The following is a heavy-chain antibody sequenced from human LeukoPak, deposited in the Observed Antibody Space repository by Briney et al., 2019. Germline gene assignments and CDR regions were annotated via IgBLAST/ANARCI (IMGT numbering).Heavy chain of an antibody. CDR3: TRGTYGDYLYYYYYMDV. CDR2: IRSKAYGGTT. V-gene: IGHV3-49*03. J-gene: IGHJ6*03. CDR1: GFTFGDYA. Sequence: PGGSLRLSCTGSGFTFGDYAMSWFRQAPGKGLEWVGFIRSKAYGGTTEYAASVKGRFTISRDDSKSIAYLQMNSLKTEDTAVYYCTRGTYGDYLYYYYYMDVWGKGTTVTVFS. D-gene: IGHD4-17*01.